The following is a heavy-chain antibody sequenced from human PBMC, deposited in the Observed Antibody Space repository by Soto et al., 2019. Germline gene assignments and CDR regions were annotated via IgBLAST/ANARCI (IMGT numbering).Heavy chain of an antibody. CDR3: ARDGGGIQLWPYYYYGMDV. V-gene: IGHV1-3*01. J-gene: IGHJ6*02. Sequence: GASVKVSCKASGYTFTSYAMHWVRQAPGQRLEWMGWINAGNGNTKYSQEFQGRVTITRDTSASTAYMELSSLRSEDTAVYYCARDGGGIQLWPYYYYGMDVWGQGTTVTVSS. CDR2: INAGNGNT. D-gene: IGHD5-18*01. CDR1: GYTFTSYA.